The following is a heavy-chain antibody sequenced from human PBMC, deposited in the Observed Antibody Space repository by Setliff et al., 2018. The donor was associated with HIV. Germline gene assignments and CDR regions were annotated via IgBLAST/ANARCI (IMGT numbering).Heavy chain of an antibody. CDR1: GGSFSCYY. V-gene: IGHV4-34*01. CDR2: INYSGGT. Sequence: SETLSLTCAVYGGSFSCYYWSWIRQPPGKGLEWIGEINYSGGTNYNPSLKSRVTISVDTSKNQFSLELSSVTAADTAVYYCAREPAAIQGAYYYYYLDVWGKGTAVTVSS. J-gene: IGHJ6*03. CDR3: AREPAAIQGAYYYYYLDV. D-gene: IGHD2-2*02.